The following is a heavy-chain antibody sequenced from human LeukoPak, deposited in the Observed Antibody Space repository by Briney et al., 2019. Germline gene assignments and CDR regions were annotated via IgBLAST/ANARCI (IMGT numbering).Heavy chain of an antibody. CDR3: ARELGGGSRYYYYYMDV. D-gene: IGHD1-26*01. J-gene: IGHJ6*03. CDR2: ISSSSIYI. CDR1: GFTFSSYS. Sequence: GGSLRLSCAASGFTFSSYSINWVRQAPGKGLEWVSSISSSSIYIYYADSVKGRFTISRDNAKNSLYLQMNSLRAEDTAVYYCARELGGGSRYYYYYMDVWGKGTTVTVSS. V-gene: IGHV3-21*01.